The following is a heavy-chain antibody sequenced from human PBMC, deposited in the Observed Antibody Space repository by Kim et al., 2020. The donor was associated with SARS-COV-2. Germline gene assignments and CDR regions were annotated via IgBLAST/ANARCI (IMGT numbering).Heavy chain of an antibody. CDR3: ARDRANYYGSGSYYTDYYYGMDV. CDR1: GGTFSSYA. J-gene: IGHJ6*02. Sequence: SVKVSCKASGGTFSSYAISWVRQAPGQGLEWMGGIIPIFGTANYAQKFQGRVTITADESTSTAYMELSSLRSEDTAVYYCARDRANYYGSGSYYTDYYYGMDVWGQGTTVTVSS. V-gene: IGHV1-69*13. CDR2: IIPIFGTA. D-gene: IGHD3-10*01.